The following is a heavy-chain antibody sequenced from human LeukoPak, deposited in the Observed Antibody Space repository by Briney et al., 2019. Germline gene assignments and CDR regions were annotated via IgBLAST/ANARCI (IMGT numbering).Heavy chain of an antibody. CDR3: ARFGDDLGV. CDR2: ISTSSSHI. Sequence: MSGGSLRLSCAASGFTFSSYAMSWVRQAPGKGLEWLSSISTSSSHIFYADSVEGRFTISRDNAKKSLYLQMNSLRVEDTAIYYCARFGDDLGVWGQGTTVTVS. J-gene: IGHJ6*02. D-gene: IGHD3-10*01. CDR1: GFTFSSYA. V-gene: IGHV3-21*01.